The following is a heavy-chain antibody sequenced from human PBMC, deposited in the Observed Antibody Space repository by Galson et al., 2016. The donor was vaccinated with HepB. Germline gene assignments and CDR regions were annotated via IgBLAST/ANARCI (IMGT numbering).Heavy chain of an antibody. Sequence: SLRLSCAASGFTFSSYAMMWVRQTPGKGLEWVSSISDSGRITYYADSVRGRFTISRDNSKSTLYLRMNSLRAEDTAVYYCATGNLAYCGADCYSWGQGTRVTVSS. J-gene: IGHJ5*02. CDR1: GFTFSSYA. V-gene: IGHV3-23*01. CDR2: ISDSGRIT. D-gene: IGHD2-21*02. CDR3: ATGNLAYCGADCYS.